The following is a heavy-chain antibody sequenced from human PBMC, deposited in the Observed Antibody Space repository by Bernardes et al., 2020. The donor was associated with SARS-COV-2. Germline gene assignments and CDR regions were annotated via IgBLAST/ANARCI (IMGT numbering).Heavy chain of an antibody. CDR1: GYTFTSYD. CDR3: ARGVDWNDQGAFDAFDI. CDR2: MNPNSGNT. Sequence: ASVKVSCKASGYTFTSYDINWVRQATGQGLEWMGWMNPNSGNTGYAQKFQGRVTMTRNTSISTAYMELSSLRSDDTAVYYCARGVDWNDQGAFDAFDIWGQGTMVTVSS. J-gene: IGHJ3*02. V-gene: IGHV1-8*01. D-gene: IGHD1-1*01.